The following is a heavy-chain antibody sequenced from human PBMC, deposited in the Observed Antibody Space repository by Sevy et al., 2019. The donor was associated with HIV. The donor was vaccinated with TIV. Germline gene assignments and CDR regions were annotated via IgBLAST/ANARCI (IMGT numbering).Heavy chain of an antibody. D-gene: IGHD5-18*01. Sequence: GGSLRLSCAASGFTFSSYAMHWVRQAPGKWLEWVAVISYDGSNKYYADSVKGRFTISRDNSKNTLYLQMNSLRAEDTAVYYCAREPRIRGYSYGFDYWGQGTLVTVSS. CDR2: ISYDGSNK. V-gene: IGHV3-30-3*01. CDR3: AREPRIRGYSYGFDY. CDR1: GFTFSSYA. J-gene: IGHJ4*02.